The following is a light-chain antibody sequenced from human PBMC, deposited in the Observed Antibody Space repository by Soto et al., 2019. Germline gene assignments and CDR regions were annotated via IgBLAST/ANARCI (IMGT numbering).Light chain of an antibody. CDR3: QQYNNWPPWT. CDR2: GAS. CDR1: QSVSSN. J-gene: IGKJ1*01. Sequence: EIVLTQSPGTLSLSPGERATLSCRASQSVSSNLAWYQQKLGQAPRLLIYGASTRTTGIPARFSGSGSGTEFTLTISSLQSEDFAVYYCQQYNNWPPWTFGQGTKVDIK. V-gene: IGKV3-15*01.